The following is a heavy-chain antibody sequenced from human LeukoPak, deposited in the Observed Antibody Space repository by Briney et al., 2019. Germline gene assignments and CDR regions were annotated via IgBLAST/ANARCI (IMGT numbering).Heavy chain of an antibody. D-gene: IGHD3-22*01. V-gene: IGHV1-69*04. CDR3: AKYYYDSSGYYYAEYFQH. CDR2: IIPILGIA. Sequence: SVKVSCKASGGTFSSYAISWVRQAPGQGLEWMGRIIPILGIANYAQKFQGRVTITADKSTSTAYMELSSLRSEDTAVYYCAKYYYDSSGYYYAEYFQHWGQGTLVTVSS. J-gene: IGHJ1*01. CDR1: GGTFSSYA.